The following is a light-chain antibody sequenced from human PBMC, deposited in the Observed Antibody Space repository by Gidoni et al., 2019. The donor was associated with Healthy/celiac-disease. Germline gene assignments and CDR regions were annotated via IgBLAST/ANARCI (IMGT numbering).Light chain of an antibody. CDR1: QSVLYSSNNKNY. J-gene: IGKJ1*01. Sequence: DIVMTQSPDSLAVSLGERATINCKSSQSVLYSSNNKNYLAWYQQKPGQLPKLLIYWASTRESGVPDRFSGSGSGTDFTLTISSLQAEDVAVYYCQQYYSTLTWTFGQXTKVEIK. V-gene: IGKV4-1*01. CDR2: WAS. CDR3: QQYYSTLTWT.